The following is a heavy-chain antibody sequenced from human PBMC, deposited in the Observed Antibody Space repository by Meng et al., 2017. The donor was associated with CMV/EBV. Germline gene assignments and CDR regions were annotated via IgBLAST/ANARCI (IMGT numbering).Heavy chain of an antibody. D-gene: IGHD2-2*01. CDR3: ARWDIVPAAT. Sequence: GESLKISCAASGFTFSSCSMNWVRQAPGKGLEWVSSISSSSSYIYYADSVKGRFTISRDNAKNSLYLQMNSLRAEDTAVYYCARWDIVPAATWGQGTLVTVSS. J-gene: IGHJ5*02. CDR1: GFTFSSCS. CDR2: ISSSSSYI. V-gene: IGHV3-21*01.